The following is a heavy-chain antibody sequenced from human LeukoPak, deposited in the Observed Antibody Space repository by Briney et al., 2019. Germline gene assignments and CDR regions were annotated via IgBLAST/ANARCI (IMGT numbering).Heavy chain of an antibody. V-gene: IGHV4-30-2*01. Sequence: ASQTLSLTCAVSGGSISSGGYSWSWIRQPPGKGLEWIVYIYHSGSTYYNPSLKSRVTISVDRSKNQFSLKLSSVTAADTAVYYCARALYRGYSYGYVGGDWFDPWGQGTLVTVSS. CDR3: ARALYRGYSYGYVGGDWFDP. CDR1: GGSISSGGYS. CDR2: IYHSGST. D-gene: IGHD5-18*01. J-gene: IGHJ5*02.